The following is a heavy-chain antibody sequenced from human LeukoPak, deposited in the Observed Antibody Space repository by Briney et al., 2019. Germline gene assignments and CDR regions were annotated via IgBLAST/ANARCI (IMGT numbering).Heavy chain of an antibody. V-gene: IGHV3-9*01. D-gene: IGHD3-10*01. CDR1: GLTFGDYA. J-gene: IGHJ4*02. Sequence: QPGRSLRLSCAASGLTFGDYAFHWVRQAPGKGLEWVSSISWNSRVIDYADSVKGRFTISRDSAKNSLYLQMNSLRPKDTALYYCAKQMEGLHYGTASYGWDSWGQGTLVSVSS. CDR2: ISWNSRVI. CDR3: AKQMEGLHYGTASYGWDS.